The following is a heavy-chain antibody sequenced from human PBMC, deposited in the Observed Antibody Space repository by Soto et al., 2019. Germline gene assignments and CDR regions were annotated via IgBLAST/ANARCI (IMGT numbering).Heavy chain of an antibody. J-gene: IGHJ4*02. D-gene: IGHD1-26*01. CDR1: GYTFTSYA. CDR2: INAGNGNT. CDR3: ARGVGSGLSDY. Sequence: QVQLVQSGAEVKKPGASVKVSCKASGYTFTSYAMHWVRQAPGQRLEWMGWINAGNGNTKYSQKFQGRVTITRDTSASTAYKELSSLRAEVTAVYYCARGVGSGLSDYWGQGTLVTVSS. V-gene: IGHV1-3*01.